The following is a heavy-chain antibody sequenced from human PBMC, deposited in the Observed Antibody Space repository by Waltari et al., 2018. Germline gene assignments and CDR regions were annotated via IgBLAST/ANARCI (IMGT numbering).Heavy chain of an antibody. J-gene: IGHJ4*02. Sequence: QVQLVQSGAAVQKPGSSVKVSCKASGGTFSSYAISWVRQAPGQGLEWMGGIIPILGIANYAQKFQGRVTITADESTSTAYMELSSLRSEDTAVYYCAREAAAAGFNYFDYWGQGTLVTVSS. CDR3: AREAAAAGFNYFDY. V-gene: IGHV1-69*04. CDR1: GGTFSSYA. D-gene: IGHD6-13*01. CDR2: IIPILGIA.